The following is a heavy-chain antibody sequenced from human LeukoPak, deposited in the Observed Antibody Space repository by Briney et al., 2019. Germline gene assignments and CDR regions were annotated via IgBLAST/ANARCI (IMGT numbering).Heavy chain of an antibody. J-gene: IGHJ4*02. D-gene: IGHD6-19*01. CDR3: ASRYSSGWDSY. V-gene: IGHV3-23*01. CDR2: ISGSGGST. Sequence: GGSLRLSCAASGFTFSSYAMSWVRQAPGKGLEWVSAISGSGGSTYYADSMKGRFTISRDNSKNTLYLQMNSLRAEDTAVYYCASRYSSGWDSYWGQGTLVTVSS. CDR1: GFTFSSYA.